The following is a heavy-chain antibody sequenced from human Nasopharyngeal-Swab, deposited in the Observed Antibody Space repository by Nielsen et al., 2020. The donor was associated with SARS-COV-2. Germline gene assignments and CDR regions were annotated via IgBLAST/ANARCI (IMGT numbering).Heavy chain of an antibody. Sequence: GESLKISCAASGFNFNIYWMHWVRQAPGKGLVWVSRIVSDGSSTIYADSVKGRFTISRDNAENSLYLQMDSLRAEDTAIYYCARYYCGGDCPFDYWGQGILVTVSS. D-gene: IGHD2-21*02. V-gene: IGHV3-74*01. CDR3: ARYYCGGDCPFDY. J-gene: IGHJ4*02. CDR1: GFNFNIYW. CDR2: IVSDGSST.